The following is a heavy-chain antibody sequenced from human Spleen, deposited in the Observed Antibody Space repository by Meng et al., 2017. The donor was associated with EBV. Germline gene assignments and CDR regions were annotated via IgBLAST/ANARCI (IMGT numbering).Heavy chain of an antibody. D-gene: IGHD3-3*01. CDR3: ARLPSQFLYRVENWFDP. CDR2: ISYSGST. Sequence: PWQDSRPVLGRPSGTPSLTCAVSGGSISNKNYNCGWIRQSPGNGLEWIGCISYSGSTLYNPSLKSPVSISIDTSKNHFSLRLSSVTAADTAVYYCARLPSQFLYRVENWFDPWGQGTLVTVSS. CDR1: GGSISNKNYN. V-gene: IGHV4-39*01. J-gene: IGHJ5*02.